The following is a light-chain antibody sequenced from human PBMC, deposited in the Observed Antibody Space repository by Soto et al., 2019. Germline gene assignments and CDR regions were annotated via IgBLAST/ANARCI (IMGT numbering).Light chain of an antibody. CDR3: QTWGAGIQV. CDR1: SGHSSYA. CDR2: LNSDGSH. V-gene: IGLV4-69*01. Sequence: QLVLTQSPSASASLGASVKLTCTLSSGHSSYAIAWHQQQPEKGPRYLMKLNSDGSHSKGAGIPDRFSGSSSGAARYLTISSLQSEDEADFFCQTWGAGIQVFGGGTKLTVL. J-gene: IGLJ2*01.